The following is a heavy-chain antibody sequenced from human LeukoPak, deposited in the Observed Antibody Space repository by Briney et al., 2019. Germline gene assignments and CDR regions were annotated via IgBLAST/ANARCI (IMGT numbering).Heavy chain of an antibody. V-gene: IGHV4-34*01. J-gene: IGHJ4*02. CDR2: INHSGST. CDR3: VRVLTGS. D-gene: IGHD3-9*01. Sequence: SETLSLTCAVYGGSFSTYYWSWIRQPPGKGLEWIGEINHSGSTNYNPSLKSRVTISIDTSENQLSLKVSSVTAADTAVYYCVRVLTGSWGQGTLVTVSS. CDR1: GGSFSTYY.